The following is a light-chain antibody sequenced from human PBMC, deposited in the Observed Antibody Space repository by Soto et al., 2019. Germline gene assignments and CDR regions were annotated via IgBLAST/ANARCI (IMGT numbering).Light chain of an antibody. J-gene: IGLJ1*01. CDR2: DVS. Sequence: QSALTQPASVSGSPGQSITISCTGTSSDVGGYNYVSWYQQHPGKAPKLMIYDVSNRPSGVSNRFSGSKSGNTASLTISGIQAEDEADYYCSSYTSSSTRVFGTGTQLTVL. V-gene: IGLV2-14*01. CDR3: SSYTSSSTRV. CDR1: SSDVGGYNY.